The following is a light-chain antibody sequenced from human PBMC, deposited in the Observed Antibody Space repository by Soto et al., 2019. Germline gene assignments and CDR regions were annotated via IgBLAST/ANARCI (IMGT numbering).Light chain of an antibody. CDR1: QTVRNNY. J-gene: IGKJ5*01. Sequence: VLTQSPGTLSLSPGEGATLSCRASQTVRNNYLAWYQQKPGQAPRLLIYDASSRATGIPDRFSGGGSGTDFTLTINSLQPDDIATYYCQNYDSAPITFGQGTRLEIK. CDR2: DAS. CDR3: QNYDSAPIT. V-gene: IGKV3-20*01.